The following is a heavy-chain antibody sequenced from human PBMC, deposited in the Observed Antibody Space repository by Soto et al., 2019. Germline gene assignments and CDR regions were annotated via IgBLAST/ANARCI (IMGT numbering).Heavy chain of an antibody. Sequence: GLECASSISSSSSYIYYADSLKGRFTISRDNVKNSLYLQMNSLRAEDTAVYYCARSYDGRDGYTSALDIWVQGTTVTVSS. D-gene: IGHD3-10*01. CDR3: ARSYDGRDGYTSALDI. J-gene: IGHJ3*02. V-gene: IGHV3-21*01. CDR2: ISSSSSYI.